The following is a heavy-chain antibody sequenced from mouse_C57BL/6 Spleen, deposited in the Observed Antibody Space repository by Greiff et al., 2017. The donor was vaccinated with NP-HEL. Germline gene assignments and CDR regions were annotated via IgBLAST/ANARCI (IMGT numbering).Heavy chain of an antibody. CDR1: GYSFTSYY. D-gene: IGHD2-14*01. CDR3: ARSGYDEGMDY. CDR2: IYPGSGNT. J-gene: IGHJ4*01. Sequence: QVQLQQSGPELVRPGASVKISCKASGYSFTSYYIHWVKQRPGQGLEWIGWIYPGSGNTKYNEKFKGKATLTADTSSSTAYMQLSSLTSEDSAVYYCARSGYDEGMDYWGQGTSVTVSS. V-gene: IGHV1-66*01.